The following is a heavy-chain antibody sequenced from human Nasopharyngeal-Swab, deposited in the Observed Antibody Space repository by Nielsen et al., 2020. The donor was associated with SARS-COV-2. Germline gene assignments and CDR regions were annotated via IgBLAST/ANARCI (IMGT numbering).Heavy chain of an antibody. Sequence: GGSLRLSCAASGFTFRSYWMSWVRQAPGTGLEWVANIKQDGSEKYYVDSVKGRFTISRDNAKNSLYLQMNSLRAEDTAVYYCARGDIVVVPAAILYYCYYMDVWGKGTTVTVSS. D-gene: IGHD2-2*02. V-gene: IGHV3-7*01. J-gene: IGHJ6*03. CDR3: ARGDIVVVPAAILYYCYYMDV. CDR2: IKQDGSEK. CDR1: GFTFRSYW.